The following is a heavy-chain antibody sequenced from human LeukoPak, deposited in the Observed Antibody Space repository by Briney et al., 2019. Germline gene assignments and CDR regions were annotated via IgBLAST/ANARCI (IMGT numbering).Heavy chain of an antibody. CDR1: GYTFTGYY. CDR3: ARDSEAAAGLSFDY. V-gene: IGHV1-2*02. J-gene: IGHJ4*02. D-gene: IGHD6-13*01. Sequence: ASVKVSCKASGYTFTGYYMHWVRQAPGQRLEWMGWINPNSGGTNYAQKFQGRVTMTRDTSISAAYLELSRLRSDDTAVYYCARDSEAAAGLSFDYWGQGTLVTVSS. CDR2: INPNSGGT.